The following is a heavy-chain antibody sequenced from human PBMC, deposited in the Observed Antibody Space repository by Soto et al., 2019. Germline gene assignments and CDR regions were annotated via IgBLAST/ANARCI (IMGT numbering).Heavy chain of an antibody. CDR3: AKVGMEYYDSSGYHDD. V-gene: IGHV1-3*01. D-gene: IGHD3-22*01. Sequence: ASVKVSCKASGYTFTTYAMHWVRQAPGQGLEWMGWINPGTGKTKYSQSFQGRVTFTRDTSARTAYMELSSLGSEDTAIYYCAKVGMEYYDSSGYHDDWGQGTMATVSS. CDR2: INPGTGKT. CDR1: GYTFTTYA. J-gene: IGHJ4*02.